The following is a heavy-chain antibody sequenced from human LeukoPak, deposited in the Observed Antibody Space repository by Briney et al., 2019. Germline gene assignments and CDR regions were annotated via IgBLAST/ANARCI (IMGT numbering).Heavy chain of an antibody. J-gene: IGHJ4*02. CDR2: MNPNSGNT. CDR1: GYTFTSYD. Sequence: ASVKVSCKASGYTFTSYDINWVRQATGQGLEGMGWMNPNSGNTGYAQKFQGRVTMTRNTSISTAYMELSSLRSEDTAVYYCARDSRSYYSFGYWGQGTLVTVSS. D-gene: IGHD3-10*01. V-gene: IGHV1-8*01. CDR3: ARDSRSYYSFGY.